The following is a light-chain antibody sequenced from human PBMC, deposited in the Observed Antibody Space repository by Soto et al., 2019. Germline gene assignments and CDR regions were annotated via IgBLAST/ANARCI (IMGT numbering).Light chain of an antibody. Sequence: QSALTQPASVSGSPGQSITVSCTGTSRDVGTYNLASCYQQHPGKAPKLIIYEASNRPSGVPDRFSGSKSGNTASLTISGLQAADEADYYCSLYTSENTYVFGTGTKLTVL. V-gene: IGLV2-14*02. CDR3: SLYTSENTYV. CDR1: SRDVGTYNL. CDR2: EAS. J-gene: IGLJ1*01.